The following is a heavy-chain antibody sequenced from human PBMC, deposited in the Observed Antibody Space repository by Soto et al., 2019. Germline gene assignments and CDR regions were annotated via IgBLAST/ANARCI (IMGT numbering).Heavy chain of an antibody. CDR2: INGDGSET. Sequence: EVQLVESGGGLVQPGGSLRLSCAASGFTFTTHWMHWVRQVPEKGLAWVARINGDGSETTYADSVRGRLTIFRDNAKNILYLQLNNLRVEDTAVYYCAADSPHVGTVAGDYWGEGTLVTVSS. CDR1: GFTFTTHW. D-gene: IGHD2-8*02. CDR3: AADSPHVGTVAGDY. V-gene: IGHV3-74*01. J-gene: IGHJ4*02.